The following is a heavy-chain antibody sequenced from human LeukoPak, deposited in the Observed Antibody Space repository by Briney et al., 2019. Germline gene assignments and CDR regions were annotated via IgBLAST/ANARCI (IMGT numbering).Heavy chain of an antibody. CDR2: IYHSGSGST. CDR1: GGSISSGGHS. D-gene: IGHD3-10*01. V-gene: IGHV4-30-2*05. CDR3: ARGFGNYYGSGSTLFGDF. J-gene: IGHJ4*02. Sequence: SETLSLTCTVSGGSISSGGHSWSWIRQPPGKGLEWIGYIYHSGSGSTYYNPSLKSRVTMSVDTSRNQFSLNLNSVTAADTAVYYCARGFGNYYGSGSTLFGDFWGQGTLVTVSS.